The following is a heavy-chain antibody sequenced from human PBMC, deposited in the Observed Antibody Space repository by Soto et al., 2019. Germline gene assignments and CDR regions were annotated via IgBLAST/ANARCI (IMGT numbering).Heavy chain of an antibody. V-gene: IGHV1-8*01. CDR2: MNPNSGNT. J-gene: IGHJ4*02. Sequence: ASVKVSCKASGYTFTSYDINWVRQATGQGLEWMGWMNPNSGNTGYAQKFQGRVTMTRNTSISTAYMELSSLRSEDTAVYYCARVSLPSYYYASGTQGVDYWGQGTLVTVSS. CDR1: GYTFTSYD. D-gene: IGHD3-10*01. CDR3: ARVSLPSYYYASGTQGVDY.